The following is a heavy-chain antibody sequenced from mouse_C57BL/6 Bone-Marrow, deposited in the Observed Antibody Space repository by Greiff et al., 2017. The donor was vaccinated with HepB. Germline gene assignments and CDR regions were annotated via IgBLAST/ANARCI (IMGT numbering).Heavy chain of an antibody. J-gene: IGHJ4*01. CDR2: IYPRSGNT. V-gene: IGHV1-81*01. CDR3: AGRMDY. Sequence: VKLMESGAELARPGASVKLSCKASGYTFTSYGISWVKQRTGQGLEWIGEIYPRSGNTYYNEKFKGKATLTADKSSSTAYMELRSLTSEDSAVYFCAGRMDYWGQGTSVTVSS. CDR1: GYTFTSYG.